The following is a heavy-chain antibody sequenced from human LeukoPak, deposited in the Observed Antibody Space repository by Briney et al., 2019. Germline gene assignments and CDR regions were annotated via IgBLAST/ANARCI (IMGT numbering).Heavy chain of an antibody. D-gene: IGHD3-10*01. CDR3: ARVAYGSGSRVDY. J-gene: IGHJ4*02. CDR1: GGSFSGYY. CDR2: INHSGST. Sequence: SETLSLTCAVYGGSFSGYYWSWIRQPPGKGLEWIGEINHSGSTNYNPSLKSRVTISVDTSKNQFSLKLSSVTAADTAVYYCARVAYGSGSRVDYWGQGTLVTVSS. V-gene: IGHV4-34*01.